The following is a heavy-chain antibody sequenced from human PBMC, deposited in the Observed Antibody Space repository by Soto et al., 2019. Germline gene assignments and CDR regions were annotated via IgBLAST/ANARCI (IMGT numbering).Heavy chain of an antibody. Sequence: SETLSLTCTVSGGSISSGDYYWSWIRQPPGKGLEWIGYIYYSGSTYYNPSLKSRVTISIETSKNQFSLKLSSVTAADTAVYYCARAQRYSYGYRAYFDYWGQGTLVTVSS. CDR3: ARAQRYSYGYRAYFDY. D-gene: IGHD5-18*01. J-gene: IGHJ4*02. CDR2: IYYSGST. CDR1: GGSISSGDYY. V-gene: IGHV4-30-4*01.